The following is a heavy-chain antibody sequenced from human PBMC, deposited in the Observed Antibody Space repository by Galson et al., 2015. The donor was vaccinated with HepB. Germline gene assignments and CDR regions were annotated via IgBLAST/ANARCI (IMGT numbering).Heavy chain of an antibody. D-gene: IGHD5-18*01. CDR1: GGSISSSSYY. CDR3: ARLRAYSYGWLDY. J-gene: IGHJ4*02. CDR2: IYYSGRT. V-gene: IGHV4-39*01. Sequence: LSLTCTVSGGSISSSSYYWGWIRQPPGKGLEWIGSIYYSGRTYYNPSLKSRVTISVDTSKNQFSLKLSSVTAADTAVYYCARLRAYSYGWLDYWGQGTLVTVSS.